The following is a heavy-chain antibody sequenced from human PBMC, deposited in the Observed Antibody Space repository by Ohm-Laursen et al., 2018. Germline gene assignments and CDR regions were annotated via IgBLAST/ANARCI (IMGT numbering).Heavy chain of an antibody. Sequence: SLRLSCAASGFTLGSHWMSWVRQAPGKGLEWVANIRQDGSEIYYVDSVKGRFTISRDNAKNSLYLQMNSLRAEDTAVYYCASGQLDDYWGQGTLVTVSS. V-gene: IGHV3-7*01. D-gene: IGHD6-6*01. J-gene: IGHJ4*02. CDR2: IRQDGSEI. CDR1: GFTLGSHW. CDR3: ASGQLDDY.